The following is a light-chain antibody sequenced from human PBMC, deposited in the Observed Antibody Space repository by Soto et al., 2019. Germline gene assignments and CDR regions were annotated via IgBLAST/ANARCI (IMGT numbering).Light chain of an antibody. CDR2: QDD. J-gene: IGLJ2*01. CDR3: QAWESTTAGGV. CDR1: KLGDKY. V-gene: IGLV3-1*01. Sequence: SYELTQPPSVSVSPGQTASISCSGDKLGDKYVCWYQQKPGQSPLLVIYQDDKRPSGIPERFSGSTSGDTATLTVTGNQTMDEADYYCQAWESTTAGGVFGGGTKVTVL.